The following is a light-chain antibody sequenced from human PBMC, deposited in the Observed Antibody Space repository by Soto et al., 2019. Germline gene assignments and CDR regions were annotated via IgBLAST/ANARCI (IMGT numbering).Light chain of an antibody. J-gene: IGLJ3*02. CDR2: DNN. V-gene: IGLV1-44*01. CDR1: NSNIGSNP. CDR3: AAWDDSLNGWV. Sequence: QSVLPQPPSASGTPGQTVAISCSGSNSNIGSNPVHWYQLFPGTAPKLLIYDNNQRPSGVPDRFSGSKSDTSASLAISGLLADDESDYYCAAWDDSLNGWVFGGGTKRTVL.